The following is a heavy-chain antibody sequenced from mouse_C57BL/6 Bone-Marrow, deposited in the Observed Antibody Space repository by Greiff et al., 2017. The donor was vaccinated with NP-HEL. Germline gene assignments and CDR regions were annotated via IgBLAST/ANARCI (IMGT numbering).Heavy chain of an antibody. Sequence: QVQLQQSGPGLVAPSQSLSITCTVSGFSLTSYAISWVRQPPGKGLEWLGVIWTGGGTNYNAALKSRLSISKDNTKTQVFLKMNRLQTGETARYYCARKYLGFAYWGQGTLVTVSA. V-gene: IGHV2-9-1*01. CDR1: GFSLTSYA. CDR3: ARKYLGFAY. D-gene: IGHD5-1-1*01. J-gene: IGHJ3*01. CDR2: IWTGGGT.